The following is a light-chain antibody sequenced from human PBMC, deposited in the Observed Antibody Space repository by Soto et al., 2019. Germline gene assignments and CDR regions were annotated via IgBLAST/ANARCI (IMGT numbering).Light chain of an antibody. J-gene: IGLJ2*01. CDR1: SDSVSTSYY. CDR3: VLDLGSGIVL. V-gene: IGLV8-61*01. Sequence: TVVTQEPSFSVSPGGTVTLTCGLSSDSVSTSYYPSWYQQTPGQAPRTLIYSTNTRSAGVPDRFSGSILGNKAALTITGAQADDESDYYCVLDLGSGIVLFGGGTKLTVL. CDR2: STN.